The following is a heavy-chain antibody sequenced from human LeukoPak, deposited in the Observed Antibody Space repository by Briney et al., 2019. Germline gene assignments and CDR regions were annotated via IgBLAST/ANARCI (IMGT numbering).Heavy chain of an antibody. CDR1: GGTFISYA. J-gene: IGHJ6*03. CDR3: ARDLRGYSYLGDYYYYMDV. Sequence: SVKVSCKASGGTFISYAISWVRQAPGQGLEWMGGIIPIFGTANYAQKFQGRVTITADKSTSTAYMELSSLRSEDTAVYYCARDLRGYSYLGDYYYYMDVWGKGTTVTVSS. CDR2: IIPIFGTA. V-gene: IGHV1-69*06. D-gene: IGHD5-18*01.